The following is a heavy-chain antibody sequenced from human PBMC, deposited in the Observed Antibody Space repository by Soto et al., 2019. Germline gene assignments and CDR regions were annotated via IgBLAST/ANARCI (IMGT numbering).Heavy chain of an antibody. V-gene: IGHV3-48*03. J-gene: IGHJ5*02. CDR1: GFTFSSSA. CDR2: ISSSSST. CDR3: ARVIWSGHLTSDL. D-gene: IGHD3-3*01. Sequence: GGALRLSCAASGFTFSSSAMSWVRQAPGSGLEWISYISSSSSTIYADSVKGRFTISRDNAKNSLYLQMNSLRDEDTAVYYCARVIWSGHLTSDLWGQGTLVTVSS.